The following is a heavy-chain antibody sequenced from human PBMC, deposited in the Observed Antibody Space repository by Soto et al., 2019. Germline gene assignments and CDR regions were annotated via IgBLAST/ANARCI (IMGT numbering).Heavy chain of an antibody. V-gene: IGHV4-59*02. Sequence: SETLSLTCTVSDDSVIIHYWTWIRQPPGKGLEWIGYIYDGWTTNYNPSLKSRVTLSSDTSKNQFSLKLTSVTAADTAVYYCARSVFYDSTDYYVYWYFDLWGRGTPVTVSS. CDR2: IYDGWTT. D-gene: IGHD3-22*01. CDR3: ARSVFYDSTDYYVYWYFDL. J-gene: IGHJ2*01. CDR1: DDSVIIHY.